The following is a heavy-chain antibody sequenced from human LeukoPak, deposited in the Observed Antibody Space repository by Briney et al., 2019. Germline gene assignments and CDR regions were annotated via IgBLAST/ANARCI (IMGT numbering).Heavy chain of an antibody. CDR3: ARESGVTGTTGGDSFDI. J-gene: IGHJ3*02. D-gene: IGHD1-14*01. CDR2: IIPVFGTS. Sequence: SVKVSCKASGGTFSSYAITWVRQAPGQGLEWMRSIIPVFGTSNYAQKFQGRVTITTDESTSTAYMELSSLRSEDTAVYYCARESGVTGTTGGDSFDIWSQGTMVTVSS. CDR1: GGTFSSYA. V-gene: IGHV1-69*05.